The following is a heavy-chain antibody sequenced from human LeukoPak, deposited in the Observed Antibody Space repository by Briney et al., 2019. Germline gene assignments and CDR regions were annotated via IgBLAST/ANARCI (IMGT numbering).Heavy chain of an antibody. CDR3: ARDRLGVEMSTINRFDY. CDR1: GFIFSSYG. J-gene: IGHJ4*02. CDR2: HFASNK. V-gene: IGHV3-33*01. D-gene: IGHD5-24*01. Sequence: GGSLRLSCVTSGFIFSSYGIHWVRQAPGKGLEWVAWHFASNKYYAESVRGRFTMSRDNSKSTLYLQMDSLRVEDTAVYYCARDRLGVEMSTINRFDYWGQGTLVAVSS.